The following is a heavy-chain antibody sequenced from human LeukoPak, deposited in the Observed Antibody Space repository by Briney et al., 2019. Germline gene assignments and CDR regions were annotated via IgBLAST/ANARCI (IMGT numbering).Heavy chain of an antibody. CDR1: GRSMSSYY. CDR2: IYTSGST. D-gene: IGHD3-3*01. Sequence: PSETLSLTCTVSGRSMSSYYWSWIRHPAGKGLEWLGRIYTSGSTNYNPSLKSRVTLSVDTPKNQFSLKLSSVTAADTAVYYCARDRITIFGVLDAFDIWGQGTMVTVSS. CDR3: ARDRITIFGVLDAFDI. J-gene: IGHJ3*02. V-gene: IGHV4-4*07.